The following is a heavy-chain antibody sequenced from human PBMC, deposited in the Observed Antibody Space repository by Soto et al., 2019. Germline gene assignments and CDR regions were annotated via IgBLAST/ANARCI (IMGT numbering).Heavy chain of an antibody. V-gene: IGHV4-61*01. CDR1: GDSVSSDNYY. CDR2: IYSSGST. Sequence: SETLSLACTVSGDSVSSDNYYWTWIRQPPGKGLEWIGYIYSSGSTNYNPSLKSRVTISLDRSRNQFSLKLTSVTAADTAVYYCARDIRGYSRAFDYWGQGTLVTVSS. CDR3: ARDIRGYSRAFDY. J-gene: IGHJ4*02. D-gene: IGHD5-18*01.